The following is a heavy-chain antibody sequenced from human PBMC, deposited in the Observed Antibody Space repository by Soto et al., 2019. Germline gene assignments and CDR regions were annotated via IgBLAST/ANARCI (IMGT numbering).Heavy chain of an antibody. V-gene: IGHV3-23*01. Sequence: EVQLLESGGGLVQPGGSLRLSCAASGFTFSSYAMSWVRQAPGKGLEWVSAISGSGGSTYYADSVKGRFTISRDNSKNTLYLQRNSLRAEDTAVDYCAKDSPYSSGWWSSEGGAFDIWGQGTMVTVSS. CDR1: GFTFSSYA. J-gene: IGHJ3*02. D-gene: IGHD6-19*01. CDR2: ISGSGGST. CDR3: AKDSPYSSGWWSSEGGAFDI.